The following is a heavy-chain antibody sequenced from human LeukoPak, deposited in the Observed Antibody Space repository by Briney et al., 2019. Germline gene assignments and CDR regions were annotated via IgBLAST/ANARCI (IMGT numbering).Heavy chain of an antibody. CDR2: IYYSGST. V-gene: IGHV4-59*11. CDR3: ARGIAVAGFAPTD. Sequence: SETLSLTCTVSGGSISSHYWSWIRQPPGKGLEWIGYIYYSGSTNYNPSLKSRVTISIDTSKNQFSLKLISVTAADTAVNYCARGIAVAGFAPTDWGQGTLVTVSS. J-gene: IGHJ4*02. CDR1: GGSISSHY. D-gene: IGHD6-19*01.